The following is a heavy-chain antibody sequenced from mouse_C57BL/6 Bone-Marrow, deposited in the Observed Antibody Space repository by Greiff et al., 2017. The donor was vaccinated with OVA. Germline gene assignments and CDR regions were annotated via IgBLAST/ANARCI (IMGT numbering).Heavy chain of an antibody. CDR3: ARRAYDDYWDLDV. V-gene: IGHV1-78*01. Sequence: VKLQQSDAELVKPGASVKISCKASGYTFTDHTIHWMKQRPEQGLEWIGYIYPRDGSTKYNEKFKGKATLTADKSSSTAYLQLNRLTSEDSAVYVSARRAYDDYWDLDVWGTGTTVTVSS. CDR1: GYTFTDHT. D-gene: IGHD2-3*01. CDR2: IYPRDGST. J-gene: IGHJ1*03.